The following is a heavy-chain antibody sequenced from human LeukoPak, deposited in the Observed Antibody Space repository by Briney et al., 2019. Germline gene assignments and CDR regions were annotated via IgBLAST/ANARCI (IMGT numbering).Heavy chain of an antibody. CDR3: ARILGLTLDY. Sequence: SGGSLRLSCAASEITFSYTMNWVRQAPGKGLEWVSYVVTSGTTISYADSVKGRFTISRDNAKNSLYLQMNNLRDEDTAVYYCARILGLTLDYWGQGILVTVSS. D-gene: IGHD3-16*01. J-gene: IGHJ4*02. CDR2: VVTSGTTI. CDR1: EITFSYT. V-gene: IGHV3-48*02.